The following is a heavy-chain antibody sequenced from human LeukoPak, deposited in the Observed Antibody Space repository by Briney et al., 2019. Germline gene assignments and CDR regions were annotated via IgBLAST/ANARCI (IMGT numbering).Heavy chain of an antibody. Sequence: SETLSLTCTVSGGSIRSSYYYWGWIRQPPGKGLEWIGSIYDSGRTYYNPSLKSRVTISVDTSKNQFSLKLSSVTATDTAVYYCARGVSMIVVVIHDWYFDLWGRGTLVTVSS. D-gene: IGHD3-22*01. J-gene: IGHJ2*01. CDR1: GGSIRSSYYY. V-gene: IGHV4-39*01. CDR3: ARGVSMIVVVIHDWYFDL. CDR2: IYDSGRT.